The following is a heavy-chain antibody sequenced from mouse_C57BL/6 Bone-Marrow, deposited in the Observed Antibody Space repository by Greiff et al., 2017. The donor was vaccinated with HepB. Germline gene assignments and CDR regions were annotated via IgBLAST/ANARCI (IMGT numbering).Heavy chain of an antibody. CDR2: ISGGGGNT. J-gene: IGHJ4*01. D-gene: IGHD1-1*01. CDR1: GFTFSSYT. Sequence: VQLKESGGGLVKPGGSLKLSCAASGFTFSSYTMSWVRQTPEKRLEWVATISGGGGNTYYPDSVKGRFTISRDNAKNTLYLQMSSLRSEDTALYYCARQGRITTVVAHYYAMDYWGQGTSVTVSS. V-gene: IGHV5-9*01. CDR3: ARQGRITTVVAHYYAMDY.